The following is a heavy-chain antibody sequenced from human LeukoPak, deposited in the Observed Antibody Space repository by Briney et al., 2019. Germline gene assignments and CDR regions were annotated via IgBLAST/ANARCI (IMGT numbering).Heavy chain of an antibody. CDR1: GLTFSKYS. CDR2: IDTSSTTM. D-gene: IGHD3-3*01. CDR3: AREARFLEWLSH. V-gene: IGHV3-48*01. J-gene: IGHJ4*02. Sequence: GGSLRLSCAASGLTFSKYSMTWVRQAPGKGLEWVSFIDTSSTTMYYTDSVKGRFTISRDNSKNTLYLQMNSLRAEDTAVYYCAREARFLEWLSHWGQGTLVTVSS.